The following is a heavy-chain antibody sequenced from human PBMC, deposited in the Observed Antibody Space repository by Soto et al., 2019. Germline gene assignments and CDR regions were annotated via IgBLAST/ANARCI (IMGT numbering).Heavy chain of an antibody. V-gene: IGHV3-7*05. CDR2: INQDGSDK. J-gene: IGHJ4*02. CDR1: GFTFSNSW. D-gene: IGHD3-16*01. Sequence: EVQLVESGGGLVQPGGSLRLSCAVSGFTFSNSWLSWVRQAPGKGLEWVANINQDGSDKYYVDSVKGRFTISRDNAKTSLYLQINSLRAEDTAIFYCARVSPVMSPGYWGQGTLVTVSS. CDR3: ARVSPVMSPGY.